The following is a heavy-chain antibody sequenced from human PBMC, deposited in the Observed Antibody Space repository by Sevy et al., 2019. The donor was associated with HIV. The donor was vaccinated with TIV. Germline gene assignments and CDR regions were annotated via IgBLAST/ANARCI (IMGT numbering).Heavy chain of an antibody. CDR2: ISTGGGST. CDR3: AKGITYYEI. V-gene: IGHV3-23*01. Sequence: GGSLRLSCAASGFTFSSSAMTWVRQAPGKGLEWVSSISTGGGSTYYPDSVKGRFTISRDNSKNTLWLQMDSLRADDTAIYYCAKGITYYEIWGPGTMVTVSS. D-gene: IGHD1-20*01. J-gene: IGHJ3*02. CDR1: GFTFSSSA.